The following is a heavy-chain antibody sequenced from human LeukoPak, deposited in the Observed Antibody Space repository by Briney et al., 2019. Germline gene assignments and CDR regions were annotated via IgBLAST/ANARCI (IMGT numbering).Heavy chain of an antibody. Sequence: GGSLRLSCAASGFTFSSYAMSWVRQAPGKGLEWVSAINGGGGSTYYADSVKGWFTVSRDNSKNTLYLQMNSLRAEDTAVYYCAKDRSGSGSYYPDYWGQGTLVTVSS. V-gene: IGHV3-23*01. D-gene: IGHD3-10*01. J-gene: IGHJ4*02. CDR1: GFTFSSYA. CDR3: AKDRSGSGSYYPDY. CDR2: INGGGGST.